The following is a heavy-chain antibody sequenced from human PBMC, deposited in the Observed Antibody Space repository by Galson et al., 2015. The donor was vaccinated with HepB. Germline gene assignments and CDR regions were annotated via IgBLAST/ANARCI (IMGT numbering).Heavy chain of an antibody. J-gene: IGHJ3*02. V-gene: IGHV1-69*13. D-gene: IGHD1-1*01. CDR2: IIPMFGTT. CDR3: ARVGGVYGTTGATPAVCAFDI. Sequence: SVKVSCKASGGTFSSYAISWVRQAPGQGLEWMGGIIPMFGTTNYAQKFQGRVTITADESTSTAYMELSSLRSEDTAVYYCARVGGVYGTTGATPAVCAFDIWGQGTMVTVSS. CDR1: GGTFSSYA.